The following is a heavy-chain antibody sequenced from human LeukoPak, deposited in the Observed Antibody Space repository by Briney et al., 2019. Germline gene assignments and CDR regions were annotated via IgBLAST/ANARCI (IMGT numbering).Heavy chain of an antibody. Sequence: GGSLRLSCAASGFTFSSYSMNWVRQAPGKGLEWVSSISSSSSYIYYADSVKGRFTTSRDNAKNSLYLQMNSLRAEDTAVYYCARDYSGYDLFDYWGQGTLVTVSS. CDR3: ARDYSGYDLFDY. CDR1: GFTFSSYS. CDR2: ISSSSSYI. D-gene: IGHD5-12*01. V-gene: IGHV3-21*01. J-gene: IGHJ4*02.